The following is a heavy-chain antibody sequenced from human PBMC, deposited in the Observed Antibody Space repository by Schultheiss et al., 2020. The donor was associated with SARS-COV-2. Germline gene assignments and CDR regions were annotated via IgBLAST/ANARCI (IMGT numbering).Heavy chain of an antibody. CDR1: GGSFSSTTYY. CDR2: IYHSGST. J-gene: IGHJ3*02. D-gene: IGHD3-3*01. V-gene: IGHV4-39*07. Sequence: SETLSLTCAVYGGSFSSTTYYWGWIRQPPGKGLEWIGSIYHSGSTYYNPSLKSRVTISVDTSKNQFSLKLSSVTAADTAVYYCARAIILRVAFDIWGQGTMVTVSS. CDR3: ARAIILRVAFDI.